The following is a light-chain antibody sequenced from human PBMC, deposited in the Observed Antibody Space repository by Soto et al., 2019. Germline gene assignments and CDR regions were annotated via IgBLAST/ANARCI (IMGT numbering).Light chain of an antibody. CDR2: GAS. CDR1: QSVGGN. CDR3: QHYGAAPIT. Sequence: IVMTQSPGTLSVSPGERATLSCRASQSVGGNVAWYQQIPGQPPKLLIFGASSRATGIADKFSGSGSGTDFTLTISRLEPADFALYYCQHYGAAPITFGQGTRLEIK. J-gene: IGKJ5*01. V-gene: IGKV3-20*01.